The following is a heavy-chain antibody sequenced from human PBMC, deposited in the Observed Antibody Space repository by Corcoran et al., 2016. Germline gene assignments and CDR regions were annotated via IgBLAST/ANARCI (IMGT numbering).Heavy chain of an antibody. CDR2: IYPGDSDT. CDR3: ARVREVGASANSPFDY. CDR1: GYSFSTYW. J-gene: IGHJ4*02. D-gene: IGHD1-26*01. Sequence: EVQLVQSGAEVKKPGEYLKMSCKGSGYSFSTYWIAWVRQMPGKGLEWMGIIYPGDSDTRYSPSFQGQVTISADKSINTAYLQWNSLQASDTAMYLCARVREVGASANSPFDYWGQGTLVTVSS. V-gene: IGHV5-51*01.